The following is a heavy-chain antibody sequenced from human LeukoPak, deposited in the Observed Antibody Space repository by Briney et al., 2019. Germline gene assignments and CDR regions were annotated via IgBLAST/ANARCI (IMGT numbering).Heavy chain of an antibody. V-gene: IGHV3-23*01. J-gene: IGHJ5*02. Sequence: GSLRLSCAASGFTFSDYYMSWIRQAPGKGLEWVSAISGSGGSTYYADSVKGRFTTSRDNSKNTLYLQMNSLRAEDTAVYYCAKDIRWLLRAWGQGTLVTVSS. CDR1: GFTFSDYY. CDR2: ISGSGGST. CDR3: AKDIRWLLRA. D-gene: IGHD3-22*01.